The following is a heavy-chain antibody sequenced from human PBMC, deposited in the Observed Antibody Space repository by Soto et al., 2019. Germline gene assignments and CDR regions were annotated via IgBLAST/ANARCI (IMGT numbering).Heavy chain of an antibody. V-gene: IGHV3-23*01. Sequence: GGSLRLSCAASGFTFSSFAMSWVRQAPGRGLEWVSSISGSGGSTYYADSVKGRFTISRDNSRNTLYLQMNSLRAEDTAVYYCAKDRAAPGTTVRFDPWGQGTLVTVSS. CDR2: ISGSGGST. J-gene: IGHJ5*02. D-gene: IGHD1-1*01. CDR3: AKDRAAPGTTVRFDP. CDR1: GFTFSSFA.